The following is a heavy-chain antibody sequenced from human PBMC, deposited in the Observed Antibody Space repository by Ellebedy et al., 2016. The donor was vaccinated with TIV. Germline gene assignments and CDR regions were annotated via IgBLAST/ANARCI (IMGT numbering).Heavy chain of an antibody. V-gene: IGHV3-30*03. CDR3: ARDFGVPKVVTAITYYFDY. CDR1: GFTFSSYG. D-gene: IGHD2-21*02. J-gene: IGHJ4*02. Sequence: GGSLRLSCAASGFTFSSYGMHWVRQAPGKGLEWVAVISYDGSNKYYADSVKGRFTISRDNSKNTLYLQMNSLRAEDTAVYYCARDFGVPKVVTAITYYFDYWGQGTLVTVSS. CDR2: ISYDGSNK.